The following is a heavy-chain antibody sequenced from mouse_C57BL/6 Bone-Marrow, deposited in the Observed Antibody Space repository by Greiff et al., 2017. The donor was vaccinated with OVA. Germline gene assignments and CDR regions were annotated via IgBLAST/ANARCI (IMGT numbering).Heavy chain of an antibody. J-gene: IGHJ2*01. CDR3: ARRDDGTRDYFDY. CDR1: GFTFSSYG. D-gene: IGHD2-3*01. V-gene: IGHV5-6*01. Sequence: EVQRVESGGDLVKPGGSLKLSCAASGFTFSSYGMSWVRQTPDKRLEWVATISSGGSYTYYPDSVKGRFTISRDNAKNHLYLQMSSLKSEDTAMYYCARRDDGTRDYFDYWGKGTTLTVSS. CDR2: ISSGGSYT.